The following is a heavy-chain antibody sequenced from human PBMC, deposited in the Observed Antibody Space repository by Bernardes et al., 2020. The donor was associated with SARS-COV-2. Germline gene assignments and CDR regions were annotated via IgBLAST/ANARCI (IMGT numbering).Heavy chain of an antibody. Sequence: WGSLRLSCAASGFTFSNYWMHWVRQAPGKGLMWVSRINGDGSRTTYADSVKGRFTISRDNTENTLYLQMNSLRAEDTAVYYCVRGPSDGHGRFEYWGQGTLGTVSS. CDR2: INGDGSRT. J-gene: IGHJ4*02. V-gene: IGHV3-74*01. CDR1: GFTFSNYW. CDR3: VRGPSDGHGRFEY.